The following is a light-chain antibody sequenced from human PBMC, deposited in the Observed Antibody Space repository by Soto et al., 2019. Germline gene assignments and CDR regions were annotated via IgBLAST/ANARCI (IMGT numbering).Light chain of an antibody. CDR3: SSYTSSSTYV. J-gene: IGLJ1*01. V-gene: IGLV2-14*01. CDR1: SSDVGGYNY. Sequence: QCALTQPASVSGAAGDWLTISCTGTSSDVGGYNYVSWYQQHPGKAPKLMIYDVSNRPSGVSNRFSGSKSGNTASLTISGLQAEDEADYYCSSYTSSSTYVFGTGTKVTVL. CDR2: DVS.